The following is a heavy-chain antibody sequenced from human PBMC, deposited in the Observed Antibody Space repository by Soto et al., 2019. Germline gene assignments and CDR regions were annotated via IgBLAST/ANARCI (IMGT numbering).Heavy chain of an antibody. CDR3: ARGGIWFGDSVGAGDLFDP. CDR2: MNTNSGNT. Sequence: QVQLVQSGAEVKKPGASVKVSCKASGYTFTSYDINWVRQATGQGLEWMGWMNTNSGNTGYAQKFQGRVTMTRNTSISTAYMELSSMRSEDTAVYYCARGGIWFGDSVGAGDLFDPWGQGTLVTVSS. V-gene: IGHV1-8*01. J-gene: IGHJ5*02. CDR1: GYTFTSYD. D-gene: IGHD3-10*01.